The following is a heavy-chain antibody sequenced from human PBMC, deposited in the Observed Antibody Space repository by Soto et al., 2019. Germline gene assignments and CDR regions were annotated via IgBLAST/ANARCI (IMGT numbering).Heavy chain of an antibody. V-gene: IGHV3-23*01. CDR3: AKSTGYRLYYFDY. D-gene: IGHD3-9*01. Sequence: GGFLRLSCAASGFTFSSYAMSWVRQAQGKGLEWVSAISGSGGSKYSADSVKARFTTSGANSKTTLNLQMTSLRAEDTAVYYCAKSTGYRLYYFDYWGQGTLVTVSS. J-gene: IGHJ4*02. CDR1: GFTFSSYA. CDR2: ISGSGGSK.